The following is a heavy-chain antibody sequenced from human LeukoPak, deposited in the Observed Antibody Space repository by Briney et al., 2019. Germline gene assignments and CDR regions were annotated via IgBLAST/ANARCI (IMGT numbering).Heavy chain of an antibody. CDR3: ARDASPSFKIFGVVIETYYYYGMDV. J-gene: IGHJ6*02. Sequence: SETLSPTCTVSGGSISSGDYYWSWIRQPPGKGLEWIGYIYYSGSTYYNPSLKSRVTISVDTSKNQFSLKLSSVTAADTAVYYCARDASPSFKIFGVVIETYYYYGMDVWGQGTTVTVSS. D-gene: IGHD3-3*01. V-gene: IGHV4-30-4*01. CDR1: GGSISSGDYY. CDR2: IYYSGST.